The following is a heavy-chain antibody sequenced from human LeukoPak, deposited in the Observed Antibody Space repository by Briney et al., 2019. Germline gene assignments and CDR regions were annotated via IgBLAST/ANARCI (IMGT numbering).Heavy chain of an antibody. CDR2: IYTSGST. Sequence: PSETLSLTCAVYGGSFSGYYWSWIRQPAGKGLEWIGRIYTSGSTNYNPSLKSRVTISVDTSKNQFSLKLSSVTAADTAVYYCARARAGAFDIWGQGTMVTVSS. D-gene: IGHD6-19*01. CDR1: GGSFSGYY. J-gene: IGHJ3*02. V-gene: IGHV4-59*10. CDR3: ARARAGAFDI.